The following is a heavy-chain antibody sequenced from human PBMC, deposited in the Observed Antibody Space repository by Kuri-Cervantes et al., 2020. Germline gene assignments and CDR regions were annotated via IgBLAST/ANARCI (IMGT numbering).Heavy chain of an antibody. J-gene: IGHJ3*02. V-gene: IGHV3-9*01. Sequence: SLKISCAASGFTFDDYAMHWVRQAPGKGLEWVSGISWNSGSIGYADSVKGRFTISRDNAKNSLYLQMNSLRAEDTALYYCAKILTKTYYYGSGSSYDAFDIWGQGTMVTVSS. D-gene: IGHD3-10*01. CDR3: AKILTKTYYYGSGSSYDAFDI. CDR1: GFTFDDYA. CDR2: ISWNSGSI.